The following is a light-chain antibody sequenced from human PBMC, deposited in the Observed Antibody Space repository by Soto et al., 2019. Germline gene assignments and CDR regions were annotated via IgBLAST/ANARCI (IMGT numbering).Light chain of an antibody. V-gene: IGKV1-39*01. CDR2: AAS. Sequence: DIQVAQSPSSLSASVGDRVTITCRASQSISSYLNWYQQKPGKAPKLLIYAASSLQSGVPSRFSGSGSGTDFTLTISSLQPEDFATYYCQQSYSTPRTFVQGTKV. J-gene: IGKJ1*01. CDR3: QQSYSTPRT. CDR1: QSISSY.